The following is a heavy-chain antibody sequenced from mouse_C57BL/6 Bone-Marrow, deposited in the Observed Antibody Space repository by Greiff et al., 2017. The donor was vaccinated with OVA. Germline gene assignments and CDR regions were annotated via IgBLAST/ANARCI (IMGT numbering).Heavy chain of an antibody. D-gene: IGHD2-2*01. J-gene: IGHJ3*01. V-gene: IGHV14-4*01. CDR1: GFNIKDDY. Sequence: VQLQQSGAELVRPGASVKLSCTASGFNIKDDYMHWVKQRPEPGLEWIGWIDPENGDTEYASKFQGKATITADTSSNTAYLQLSSLTSEDTAVYYCTTEDGYDLFAYWGQGTLVTVSA. CDR3: TTEDGYDLFAY. CDR2: IDPENGDT.